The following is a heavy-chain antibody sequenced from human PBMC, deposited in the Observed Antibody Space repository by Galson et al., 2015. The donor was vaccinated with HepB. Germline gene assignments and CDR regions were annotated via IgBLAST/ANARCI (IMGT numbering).Heavy chain of an antibody. J-gene: IGHJ4*02. CDR1: GFSFSHYG. CDR3: AKDPYLYSALAGTMAGFDY. Sequence: SLRLSCASSGFSFSHYGIHWVRQAPGKGLEWVAVISYDGSNKYYADSVKGRFTISRDNSKNTLYLQMNSLRAEDTALYYCAKDPYLYSALAGTMAGFDYWGQGTLVTVSS. D-gene: IGHD6-19*01. V-gene: IGHV3-30*18. CDR2: ISYDGSNK.